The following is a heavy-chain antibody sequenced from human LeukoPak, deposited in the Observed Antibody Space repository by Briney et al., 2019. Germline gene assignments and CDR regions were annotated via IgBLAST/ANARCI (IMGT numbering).Heavy chain of an antibody. CDR1: GGPVSSASHY. CDR3: ASDRGYCGSDSCYHFDD. V-gene: IGHV4-61*01. J-gene: IGHJ4*02. Sequence: SENLSLTCTVSGGPVSSASHYWNWIRQPPGKGLEWIGFGFYSGSTYYNPSLKSRVSISVDTSKNQFSLKLSSVTAADTAIYYCASDRGYCGSDSCYHFDDWGQGTLFTVSS. CDR2: GFYSGST. D-gene: IGHD2-15*01.